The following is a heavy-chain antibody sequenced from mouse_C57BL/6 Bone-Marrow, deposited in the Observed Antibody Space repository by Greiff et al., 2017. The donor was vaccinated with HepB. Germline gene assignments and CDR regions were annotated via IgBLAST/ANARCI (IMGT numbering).Heavy chain of an antibody. D-gene: IGHD3-2*02. CDR3: ARQGDSSGYLYYFDY. CDR2: ISNLAYSI. J-gene: IGHJ2*01. Sequence: EVKLMESGGGLVQPGGSLKLSCAASGFTFSDYGMAWVRQAPRKGPEWVAFISNLAYSIYYADTVTGRFTISRENAKNTLYLEMSSLRSEDTAMYYCARQGDSSGYLYYFDYWGQGTTLTVSS. V-gene: IGHV5-15*01. CDR1: GFTFSDYG.